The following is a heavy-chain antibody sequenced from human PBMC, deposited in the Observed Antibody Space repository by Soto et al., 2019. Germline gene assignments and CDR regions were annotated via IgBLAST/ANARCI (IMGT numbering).Heavy chain of an antibody. D-gene: IGHD3-10*02. Sequence: SQTLDLTCAFYGGSFSGYYWSWIRQPPGKGLEWIGEINHSGSTNYNPSLKSRVTISVDTSKNQFSLKLSSVTAADTAVYYCARKAGYYYVAGAFDIWGQGTMVTV. CDR3: ARKAGYYYVAGAFDI. V-gene: IGHV4-34*01. J-gene: IGHJ3*02. CDR1: GGSFSGYY. CDR2: INHSGST.